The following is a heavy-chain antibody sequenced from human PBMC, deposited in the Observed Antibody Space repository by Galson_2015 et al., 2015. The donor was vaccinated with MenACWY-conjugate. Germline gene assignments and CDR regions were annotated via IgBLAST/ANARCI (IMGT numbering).Heavy chain of an antibody. Sequence: SLRLSCAASGFTFNNYAMNWLRQAPGKGLEWLSVISDRGTYTAYADSVKGRFAISRDNSKNTVYLQMTSLGVEDTAVYFCGKDKYADTAMVIELWGQGALVSVSS. CDR2: ISDRGTYT. CDR1: GFTFNNYA. J-gene: IGHJ1*01. D-gene: IGHD5-18*01. V-gene: IGHV3-23*01. CDR3: GKDKYADTAMVIEL.